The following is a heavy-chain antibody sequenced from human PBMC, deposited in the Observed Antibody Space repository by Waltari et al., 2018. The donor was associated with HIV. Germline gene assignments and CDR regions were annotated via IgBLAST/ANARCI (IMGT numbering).Heavy chain of an antibody. V-gene: IGHV3-48*01. CDR2: ISSSSSNI. D-gene: IGHD4-4*01. J-gene: IGHJ6*02. CDR1: GFTFSRSS. Sequence: EVQLVESGGGLVQPGGSLRLSCAASGFTFSRSSMTWVRQAPGKGLEWVSYISSSSSNIYYADSVKGRFTISRDNAKNSLYLQMDSLRAEDTAVYYCAREWVTVTSFYYYYGMDVWGQGTTVTVSS. CDR3: AREWVTVTSFYYYYGMDV.